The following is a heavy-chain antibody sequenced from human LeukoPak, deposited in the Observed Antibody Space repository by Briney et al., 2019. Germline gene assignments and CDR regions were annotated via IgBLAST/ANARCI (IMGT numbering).Heavy chain of an antibody. J-gene: IGHJ3*02. V-gene: IGHV4-39*01. CDR3: ARQEWLVLGGAFDI. CDR2: IYYSGST. D-gene: IGHD6-19*01. CDR1: GGSISSSSYY. Sequence: SETLSLTCTVSGGSISSSSYYWGWIRQPPGKGLEWIGSIYYSGSTYYNPSLKSRVTITVDTSKNQFSLKLSSVTAADTAVYYCARQEWLVLGGAFDIWGQGTMVTVSS.